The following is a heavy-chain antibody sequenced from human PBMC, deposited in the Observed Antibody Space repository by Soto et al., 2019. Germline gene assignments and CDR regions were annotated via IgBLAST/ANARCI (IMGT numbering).Heavy chain of an antibody. D-gene: IGHD3-3*01. CDR1: GFIFSNAW. J-gene: IGHJ4*02. Sequence: EVQLVESGGGLVKPGGSLRLSCAASGFIFSNAWMNWVRQAPGKGLEWVGRVQSKTDGGTTDYAAPVKGRFSVSRDDSKITMYRQMNRLKTEDIDVYYCSTATPGDYDFWGGYLSYCGQGALVTVSS. CDR3: STATPGDYDFWGGYLSY. V-gene: IGHV3-15*01. CDR2: VQSKTDGGTT.